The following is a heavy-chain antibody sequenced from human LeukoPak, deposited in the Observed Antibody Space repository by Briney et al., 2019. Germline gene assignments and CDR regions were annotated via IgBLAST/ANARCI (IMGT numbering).Heavy chain of an antibody. D-gene: IGHD3-22*01. J-gene: IGHJ4*02. V-gene: IGHV3-30-3*01. CDR3: ARDRAPAGYYDSSGTAFDY. Sequence: GRSLRLSCAASGFTFSSYAMHWVRQAPGKGLEWVAVISYDGSNKYYADSVKGRFTISRDNSKNTLYLQMNSLRAEDTAVYYCARDRAPAGYYDSSGTAFDYWGQGTLVTVSP. CDR1: GFTFSSYA. CDR2: ISYDGSNK.